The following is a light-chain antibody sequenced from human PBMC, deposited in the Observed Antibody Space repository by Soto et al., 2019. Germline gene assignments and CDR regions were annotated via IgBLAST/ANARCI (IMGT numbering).Light chain of an antibody. J-gene: IGKJ5*01. V-gene: IGKV1-39*01. CDR2: AAS. CDR1: QSISSY. Sequence: IQMTQSPSSLSASVGDRVTITCRASQSISSYLNWYQQKPGKAPKLLIYAASNLQSGVPSRFSGSGSGTDFTLTISSLQPEDFATYYCQLSYNTPITFGQGTRLEIK. CDR3: QLSYNTPIT.